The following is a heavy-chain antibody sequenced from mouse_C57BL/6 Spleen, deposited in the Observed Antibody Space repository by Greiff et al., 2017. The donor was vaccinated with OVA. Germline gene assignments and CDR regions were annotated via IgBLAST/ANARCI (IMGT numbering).Heavy chain of an antibody. CDR2: ISDGGSYT. J-gene: IGHJ1*03. Sequence: EVHLVESGGGLVKPGGSLKLSCAASGFTFSSYAMSWVRQTPEKRLEWVATISDGGSYTYYPDNVKGRFTISRDNAKNNLYLQMSHLKSEDTAMYYCARDERSNYEYVDVWGTGTTVTVSS. CDR3: ARDERSNYEYVDV. D-gene: IGHD2-5*01. V-gene: IGHV5-4*01. CDR1: GFTFSSYA.